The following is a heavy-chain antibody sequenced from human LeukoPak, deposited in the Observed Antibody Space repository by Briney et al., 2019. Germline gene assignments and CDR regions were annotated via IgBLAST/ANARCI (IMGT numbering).Heavy chain of an antibody. CDR3: ARDLGQYYDTSDNWFDP. Sequence: GGSLRLSCAASGFTFSAHWMSWVRQAPGKGLEWVSYISSSSTTIHYADSVKGRFTISRDNAKNTLNLQMNSLRAEDTAVYYCARDLGQYYDTSDNWFDPWGQGTLVTVSS. J-gene: IGHJ5*02. D-gene: IGHD3-22*01. CDR1: GFTFSAHW. CDR2: ISSSSTTI. V-gene: IGHV3-48*04.